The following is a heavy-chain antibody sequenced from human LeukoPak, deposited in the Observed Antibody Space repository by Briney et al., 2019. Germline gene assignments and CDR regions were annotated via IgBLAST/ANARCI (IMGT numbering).Heavy chain of an antibody. V-gene: IGHV4-38-2*02. CDR3: ARVLDYYGSGTYSFDY. CDR2: IYHTGNT. J-gene: IGHJ4*02. Sequence: SETLSLTCTVSGYSISTGYYWGWIRQPPGKGLEWIGSIYHTGNTFYNPSLKTRLTMSVDTSKNQFSLNLRSVTAADTAVYYCARVLDYYGSGTYSFDYWGQGTLVTVSS. CDR1: GYSISTGYY. D-gene: IGHD3-10*01.